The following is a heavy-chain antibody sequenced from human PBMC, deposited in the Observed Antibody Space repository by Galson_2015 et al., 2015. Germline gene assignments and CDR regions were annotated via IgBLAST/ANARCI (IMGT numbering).Heavy chain of an antibody. J-gene: IGHJ4*02. CDR2: ISYDGSNK. CDR3: ARDGSNRYIAAAEG. CDR1: GFTFSSYA. V-gene: IGHV3-30-3*01. Sequence: SLRLSCAASGFTFSSYAMHWVRQAPGKGLEWVAVISYDGSNKYHADSVKGRFTISRDNSKNTPYLQMNSLRAEDTAVYYCARDGSNRYIAAAEGWGQGTLVTVSS. D-gene: IGHD6-13*01.